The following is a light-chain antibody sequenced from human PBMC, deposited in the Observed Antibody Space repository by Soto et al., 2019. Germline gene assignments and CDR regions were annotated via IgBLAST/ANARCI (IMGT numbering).Light chain of an antibody. CDR1: QSIGTY. Sequence: DIQMTQSPSSLSASVGDRVAITCRASQSIGTYFNWYQQKPGQAPTLLIYAASNLQSGVPSRFRGSGSGTDFTLSIHSLKPEDFATYYCQQSFDTPYTFGQGTNLE. CDR2: AAS. CDR3: QQSFDTPYT. V-gene: IGKV1-39*01. J-gene: IGKJ2*01.